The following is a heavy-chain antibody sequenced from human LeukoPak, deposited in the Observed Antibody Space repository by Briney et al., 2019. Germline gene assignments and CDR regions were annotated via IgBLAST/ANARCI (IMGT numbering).Heavy chain of an antibody. CDR1: GYTFTAYY. D-gene: IGHD3-16*01. CDR3: ARVNDYVWGSFRY. V-gene: IGHV1-2*02. CDR2: INPNIGDT. Sequence: ASVKVSCKAPGYTFTAYYMHWVRQAPGQGLEWMGWINPNIGDTNYAQKFQGRVTMTRDTSTSTAYMEFSRLNFDDTAVYYCARVNDYVWGSFRYWGQGTLVTVSS. J-gene: IGHJ4*02.